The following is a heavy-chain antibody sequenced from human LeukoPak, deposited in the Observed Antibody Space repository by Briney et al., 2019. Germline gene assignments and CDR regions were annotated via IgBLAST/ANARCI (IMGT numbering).Heavy chain of an antibody. V-gene: IGHV3-23*01. CDR2: ISGSGGST. Sequence: GGSLRLSCAASGFTFSSYAMSWVRQAPGKGLEWVSAISGSGGSTYYADSVKGRFTISRDNAKNTLYLQMNSLRDEDTAVYYCARFPPGSITYYYYGMDVWGQGTTVTVSS. D-gene: IGHD1-14*01. CDR1: GFTFSSYA. J-gene: IGHJ6*02. CDR3: ARFPPGSITYYYYGMDV.